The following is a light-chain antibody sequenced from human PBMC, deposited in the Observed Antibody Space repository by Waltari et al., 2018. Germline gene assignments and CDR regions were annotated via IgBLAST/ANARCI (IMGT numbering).Light chain of an antibody. J-gene: IGKJ3*01. CDR3: QQLDRSPFT. CDR1: QSISSSY. CDR2: GAS. V-gene: IGKV3-20*01. Sequence: VLTQSPGTLSLSPGERATLSCRASQSISSSYLAWYQQKPGQAPRLLIYGASSRATVIPDRFSGSGSGTDFTLTISGLEPEDSAVYYCQQLDRSPFTFGPGTKVDFK.